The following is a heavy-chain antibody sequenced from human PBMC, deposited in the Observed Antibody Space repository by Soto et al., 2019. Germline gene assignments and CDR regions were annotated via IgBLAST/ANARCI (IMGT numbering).Heavy chain of an antibody. CDR2: ISAYNGNT. J-gene: IGHJ3*02. Sequence: ASVKVSCKASAYTFTDYSLHWVRQAPGQGLEWMGWISAYNGNTNYAQKLQGRVTMTTDTSTSTAYMELRSLRSDDTAVYYCARDGPMDRAFDIWGQGTMVTVSS. V-gene: IGHV1-18*04. CDR3: ARDGPMDRAFDI. CDR1: AYTFTDYS. D-gene: IGHD3-10*01.